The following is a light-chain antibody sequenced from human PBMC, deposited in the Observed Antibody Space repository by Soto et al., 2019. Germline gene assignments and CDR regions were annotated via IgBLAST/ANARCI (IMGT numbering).Light chain of an antibody. V-gene: IGKV1-39*01. Sequence: DIRVTQSPSSLSASIGDRVTSSCRASQSIDNYLHWYQQKPGKAPKLLIYAAANLQSGVPSNFSGSGSGTDFTLTITSLQPADFATYYCQQTYSTPHTFGGGTKVDIK. CDR3: QQTYSTPHT. J-gene: IGKJ4*01. CDR1: QSIDNY. CDR2: AAA.